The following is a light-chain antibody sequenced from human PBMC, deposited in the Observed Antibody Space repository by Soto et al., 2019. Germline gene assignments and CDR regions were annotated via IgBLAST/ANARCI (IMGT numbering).Light chain of an antibody. J-gene: IGKJ1*01. CDR2: AAS. Sequence: IQMTQSPSSLSTAVVEIVAITGPASQGISNYLAWYQQKPGKVPKLLISAASTLQSGVPSRFSGSGSVTDFTLTISSLQPEDFATYSCQKYSSAPCTFGQGTKVDI. CDR3: QKYSSAPCT. CDR1: QGISNY. V-gene: IGKV1-27*01.